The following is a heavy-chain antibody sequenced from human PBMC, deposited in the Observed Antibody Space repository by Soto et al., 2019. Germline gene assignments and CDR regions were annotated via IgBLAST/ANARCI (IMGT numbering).Heavy chain of an antibody. CDR2: ISAYNGNT. D-gene: IGHD2-15*01. Sequence: GASVKVSCKASGYTFTSYGISWVRQAPGQGLEWMGWISAYNGNTNYAQKLQGRVTMTTDTSTSTAYMELRSLRSDDTAVYYCARAIVVVVAATNNWFDPWGQGTLVTVS. CDR1: GYTFTSYG. J-gene: IGHJ5*02. CDR3: ARAIVVVVAATNNWFDP. V-gene: IGHV1-18*01.